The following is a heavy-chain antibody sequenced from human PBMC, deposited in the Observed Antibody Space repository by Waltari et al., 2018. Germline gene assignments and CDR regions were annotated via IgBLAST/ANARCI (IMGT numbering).Heavy chain of an antibody. CDR3: ATGRGLHY. J-gene: IGHJ4*02. CDR1: ELTSSSFW. V-gene: IGHV3-7*01. Sequence: EVQVVESGGGLVQPGGSRRLSCEVSELTSSSFWMSWVRQTTGKGTEGGANIRQDRSEKYSVDSVKARFTVSRDNARNSLYLQMNSLRAEDSGVYYCATGRGLHYWGQGTLVTVSS. CDR2: IRQDRSEK.